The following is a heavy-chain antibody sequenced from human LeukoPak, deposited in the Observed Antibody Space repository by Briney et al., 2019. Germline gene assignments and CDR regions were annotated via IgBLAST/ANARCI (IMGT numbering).Heavy chain of an antibody. J-gene: IGHJ4*02. CDR1: GFTFSWST. V-gene: IGHV3-7*01. Sequence: GGSLRLSCVVSGFTFSWSTMTWVRQAPGKGPEWVAKMKEDGTGKHYVDSVKGRFTISRDNAKNSLYLQMNSLRVEDTAVYYCATGGAPGGRFENWGQGTLVTVSS. CDR2: MKEDGTGK. D-gene: IGHD3-16*01. CDR3: ATGGAPGGRFEN.